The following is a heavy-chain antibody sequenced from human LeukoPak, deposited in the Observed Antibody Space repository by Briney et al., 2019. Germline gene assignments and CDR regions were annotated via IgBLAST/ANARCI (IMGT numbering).Heavy chain of an antibody. CDR1: GFTFSSYA. J-gene: IGHJ4*02. V-gene: IGHV3-23*01. CDR2: ISGSGGST. CDR3: AKGTTGWVGATTNYFDY. Sequence: GGSLRLSCAASGFTFSSYAMSWVRQAPGKELEWVSAISGSGGSTYYADSVKGRFTISRDNSKNTLYLQMNSLRAEDTAVYYCAKGTTGWVGATTNYFDYWGQGTLVTVSS. D-gene: IGHD1-26*01.